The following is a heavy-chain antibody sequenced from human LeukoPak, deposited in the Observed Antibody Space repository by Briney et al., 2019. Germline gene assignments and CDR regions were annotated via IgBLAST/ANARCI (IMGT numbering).Heavy chain of an antibody. Sequence: SETLSLTCTVSGGSISSYYWSWIRQPPGKGLEWIGYIYYSGSTNYNPSLKSRATLSVDTSKNQFSLKLNSVTAADTAVYFCARRNSRRAFDIWGQGTMVNV. CDR2: IYYSGST. V-gene: IGHV4-59*08. CDR3: ARRNSRRAFDI. D-gene: IGHD4-23*01. J-gene: IGHJ3*02. CDR1: GGSISSYY.